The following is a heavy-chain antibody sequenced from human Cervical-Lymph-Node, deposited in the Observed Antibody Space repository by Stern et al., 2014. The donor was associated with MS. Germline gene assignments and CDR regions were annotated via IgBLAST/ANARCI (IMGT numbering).Heavy chain of an antibody. CDR1: GCSVSSGGSY. J-gene: IGHJ5*02. D-gene: IGHD6-19*01. CDR3: ARGPLEVAFSSGWEWWFDP. CDR2: ISYSRST. V-gene: IGHV4-61*08. Sequence: QVQLQESGPGLVKPSETLSLTCNVSGCSVSSGGSYWSWIRQPPGKGLEWIGDISYSRSTRYNPSLKSRVTISVDTSKKQFSLKLTSVSAADTAVYFCARGPLEVAFSSGWEWWFDPWGQGILVTVSS.